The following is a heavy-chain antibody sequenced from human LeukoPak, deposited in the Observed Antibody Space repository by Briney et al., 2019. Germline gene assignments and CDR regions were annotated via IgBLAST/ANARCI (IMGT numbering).Heavy chain of an antibody. Sequence: ASVKVSCKASGYTFTSYGISWVRQAPGQGLEWMGWISAYNGNTNYAQKLQGRVTMTTDTSTSTAYMELRSLRSDDTAVYYCARDQYGTLVQGGFDYWGQRPLVTVSS. CDR2: ISAYNGNT. D-gene: IGHD1-1*01. V-gene: IGHV1-18*01. CDR3: ARDQYGTLVQGGFDY. CDR1: GYTFTSYG. J-gene: IGHJ4*02.